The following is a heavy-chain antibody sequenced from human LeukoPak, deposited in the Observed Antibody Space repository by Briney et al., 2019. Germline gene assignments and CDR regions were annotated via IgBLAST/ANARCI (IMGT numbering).Heavy chain of an antibody. D-gene: IGHD4-17*01. J-gene: IGHJ3*02. CDR3: ARGYGDYVDAFDI. CDR2: INAGNGNT. V-gene: IGHV1-3*01. CDR1: GYTFTSYA. Sequence: ASVRVSCKASGYTFTSYAMHWVRQAPGQRLEWMGWINAGNGNTKYSQKFQGRVTITRDTSASTAYMELSSLRSEDTAVYYCARGYGDYVDAFDIWGQGTMVTVSS.